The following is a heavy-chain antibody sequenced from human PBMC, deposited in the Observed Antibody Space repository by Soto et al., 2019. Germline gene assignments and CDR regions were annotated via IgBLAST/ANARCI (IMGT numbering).Heavy chain of an antibody. V-gene: IGHV4-59*08. CDR2: IYYSGST. D-gene: IGHD2-8*01. CDR3: ARQGGYCTNGVCYRTAFDY. J-gene: IGHJ4*02. Sequence: PSETLSLTCTVSGGSISSYYWSWIRQPPGKGLEWIGYIYYSGSTNYIPSLKSRVTISVDTSKNQFSLKLSSVTAADTAVYYYARQGGYCTNGVCYRTAFDYWGQGTLVTVSS. CDR1: GGSISSYY.